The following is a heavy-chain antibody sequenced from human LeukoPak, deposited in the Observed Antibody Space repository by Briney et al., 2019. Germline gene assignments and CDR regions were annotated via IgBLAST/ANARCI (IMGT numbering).Heavy chain of an antibody. Sequence: PSETLSLTCTVSGGSISSGSNYWSWIRQPAGKGLEWIGRIYTSGSTNYNPSLKSRVTISVDTSKNQFSLKLSSVTAADTAVYYCARVVVSRGSSWYSAGDYWGQGTLVTVSS. CDR2: IYTSGST. V-gene: IGHV4-61*02. D-gene: IGHD6-13*01. CDR3: ARVVVSRGSSWYSAGDY. CDR1: GGSISSGSNY. J-gene: IGHJ4*02.